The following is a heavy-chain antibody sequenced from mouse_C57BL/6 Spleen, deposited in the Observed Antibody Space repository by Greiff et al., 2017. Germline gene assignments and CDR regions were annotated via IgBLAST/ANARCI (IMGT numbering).Heavy chain of an antibody. CDR3: ARDDLYAMDY. Sequence: RVESEGGLVQPGSSMKLSCTASGFTFSDYYMAWVRQVPEKGLEWVANINYDGSSTYYLDSLKSRFIISRDNAKNILYLQMSSLKSEDTATYYCARDDLYAMDYWGQGTSVTVSS. CDR2: INYDGSST. CDR1: GFTFSDYY. V-gene: IGHV5-16*01. J-gene: IGHJ4*01.